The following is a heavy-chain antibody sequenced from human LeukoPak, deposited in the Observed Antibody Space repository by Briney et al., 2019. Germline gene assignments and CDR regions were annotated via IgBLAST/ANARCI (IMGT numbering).Heavy chain of an antibody. V-gene: IGHV3-30*04. Sequence: GGSLRLSCAASGFTFSSYAMHWVRQAPGKGLEWVAVISYDGSNKYYADSVKGRFTISRDNSKNTLYLQMNSLRAEDTAVYYCARDLPDDSSGHYYYGMDVWGQGTTVTVSS. CDR1: GFTFSSYA. CDR3: ARDLPDDSSGHYYYGMDV. J-gene: IGHJ6*02. D-gene: IGHD3-22*01. CDR2: ISYDGSNK.